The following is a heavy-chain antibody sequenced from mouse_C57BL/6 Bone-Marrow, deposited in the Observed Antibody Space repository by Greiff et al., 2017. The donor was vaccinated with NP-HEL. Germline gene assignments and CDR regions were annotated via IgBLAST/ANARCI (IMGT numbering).Heavy chain of an antibody. J-gene: IGHJ4*01. Sequence: QVQLKESGPELVKPGASVKISCKASGYTFTDYYINWVKQRPGQGLEWIGWIFPGSGSTYYNEKFKGKATLTVDKSSSTAYMLLSSLTSEDSAVYFCARCRFYYGSSLLYYAMDYWGQGTSVTVSS. CDR2: IFPGSGST. D-gene: IGHD1-1*01. V-gene: IGHV1-75*01. CDR1: GYTFTDYY. CDR3: ARCRFYYGSSLLYYAMDY.